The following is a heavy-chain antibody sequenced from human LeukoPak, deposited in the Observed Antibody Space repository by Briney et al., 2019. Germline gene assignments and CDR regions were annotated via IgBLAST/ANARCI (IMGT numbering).Heavy chain of an antibody. CDR3: ARYGSGKYSLFGY. D-gene: IGHD3-10*01. V-gene: IGHV3-7*01. CDR2: IKQDGSEK. J-gene: IGHJ4*02. CDR1: GFTFSSYW. Sequence: GGSLRLSCAASGFTFSSYWMSWVRQAPGKGLEWVANIKQDGSEKYYVDSVKGRSTISRDNAKNSLYLQMNSLRAEDTAVYYCARYGSGKYSLFGYWGQGTLVTVSS.